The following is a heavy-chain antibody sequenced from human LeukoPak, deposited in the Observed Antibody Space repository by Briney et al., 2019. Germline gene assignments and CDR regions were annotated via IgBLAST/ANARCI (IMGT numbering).Heavy chain of an antibody. Sequence: VASVKVSCKASGYTFSSYGISRVRQAPGQGLEWMGWISPYNGVTNYAQKFQGRVTMTTDTSMTTAYMELRSLRSDDTAVYYCARDFGKSWVYPHWFDPWGQGTLVTVSS. J-gene: IGHJ5*02. CDR3: ARDFGKSWVYPHWFDP. CDR1: GYTFSSYG. CDR2: ISPYNGVT. D-gene: IGHD5/OR15-5a*01. V-gene: IGHV1-18*01.